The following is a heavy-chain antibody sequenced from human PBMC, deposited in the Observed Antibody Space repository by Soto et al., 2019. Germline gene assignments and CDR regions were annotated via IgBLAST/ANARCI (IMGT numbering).Heavy chain of an antibody. CDR3: ARDRIAVAGTLGY. D-gene: IGHD6-19*01. Sequence: SLRLSCAASGFTFSSYAMHWVRQAPGKGLEWVAVIPYDGSNKYYADSVKGRFTISRDNSKNTLYLQMNSLRAEDTAVYYCARDRIAVAGTLGYWGQGTLVTVSS. J-gene: IGHJ4*02. CDR1: GFTFSSYA. CDR2: IPYDGSNK. V-gene: IGHV3-30-3*01.